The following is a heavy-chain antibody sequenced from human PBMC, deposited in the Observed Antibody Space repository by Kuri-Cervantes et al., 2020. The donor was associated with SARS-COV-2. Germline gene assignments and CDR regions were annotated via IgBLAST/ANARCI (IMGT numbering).Heavy chain of an antibody. V-gene: IGHV4-39*01. CDR1: GGSISSSSYY. J-gene: IGHJ4*02. CDR2: IYYSGST. D-gene: IGHD5-18*01. Sequence: GSLRLSCTVSGGSISSSSYYWGWIRQPPGKGLEWIGSIYYSGSTYYSPSLKSRVTISVDTSKNQFSLKLSSVTAADTAVYYCARHEGWFPLWLPFDYWGQGTLVTVSS. CDR3: ARHEGWFPLWLPFDY.